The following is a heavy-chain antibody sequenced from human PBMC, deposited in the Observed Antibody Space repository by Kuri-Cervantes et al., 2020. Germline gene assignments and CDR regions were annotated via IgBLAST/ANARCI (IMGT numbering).Heavy chain of an antibody. V-gene: IGHV3-7*01. Sequence: GESLKISCAASGFTFSSYWMSWVRQAPGKGLEWVANIKQDGSDKYYVDSVKGRFTISRDNSKKTLYLQMNSLTAEDTAVYYCARDVSGSYDYWGQGTLVTVSS. CDR3: ARDVSGSYDY. J-gene: IGHJ4*02. CDR1: GFTFSSYW. D-gene: IGHD1-26*01. CDR2: IKQDGSDK.